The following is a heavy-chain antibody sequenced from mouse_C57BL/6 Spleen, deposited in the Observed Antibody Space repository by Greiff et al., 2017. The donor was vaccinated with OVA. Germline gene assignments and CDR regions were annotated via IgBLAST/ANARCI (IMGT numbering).Heavy chain of an antibody. Sequence: EVQLQQSGPELVKPGASVKMSCKASGYTFTDYNMHWVKQSHGKSLEWIGYINPNNGGTSYNQKFKGKATLTVNKSSSTAYMELRSLTSEDSAVYYCARSRGHGNYDFDYWGQGTTLTVSS. V-gene: IGHV1-22*01. J-gene: IGHJ2*01. CDR2: INPNNGGT. D-gene: IGHD2-1*01. CDR3: ARSRGHGNYDFDY. CDR1: GYTFTDYN.